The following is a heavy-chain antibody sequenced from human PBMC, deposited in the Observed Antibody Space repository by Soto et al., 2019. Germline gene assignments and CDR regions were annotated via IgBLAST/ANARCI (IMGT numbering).Heavy chain of an antibody. CDR2: LSYDGSNK. CDR3: AKGGGNYDFSRYGLDV. D-gene: IGHD3-3*01. CDR1: GFTFNNYG. V-gene: IGHV3-30*18. Sequence: QVQLVESGGGVVQPGRSLRVSCAASGFTFNNYGMHWVRQAPGKGLEWVALLSYDGSNKYYADSVKGRFTLSRDNSKNTLYLQMSSLRAEVTAVYYCAKGGGNYDFSRYGLDVWGQGTTVTVSS. J-gene: IGHJ6*02.